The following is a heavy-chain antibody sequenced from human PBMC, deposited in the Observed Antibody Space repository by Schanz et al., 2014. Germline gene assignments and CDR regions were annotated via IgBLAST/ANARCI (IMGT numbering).Heavy chain of an antibody. Sequence: QVQLVQFGAEVKKPGASVKVSCKASGYTFTSYYMHWVRQAPGQGLEWMGIINPSGGSTSYAQKFQGRVTMTRDTSLKTAYMEMTDLKFEDAAIYYCAIHYGDRPLWGQGTLIAVSS. CDR2: INPSGGST. CDR3: AIHYGDRPL. D-gene: IGHD4-17*01. CDR1: GYTFTSYY. V-gene: IGHV1-46*01. J-gene: IGHJ4*02.